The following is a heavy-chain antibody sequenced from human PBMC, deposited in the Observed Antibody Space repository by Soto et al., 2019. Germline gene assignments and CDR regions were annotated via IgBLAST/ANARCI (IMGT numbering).Heavy chain of an antibody. D-gene: IGHD2-15*01. CDR2: ISYDGSNK. Sequence: QVQLVESGGGVVQPGRSLRLSCAASGFTFSSYAMHWVRQAPGKGLEWVAVISYDGSNKYYADSVKGRFTISRDNSMNTLYLQINSLRAEDTAVYYCATRSNIVVVVAASTSGMDVWGQGTTVTVSS. CDR1: GFTFSSYA. J-gene: IGHJ6*02. CDR3: ATRSNIVVVVAASTSGMDV. V-gene: IGHV3-30-3*01.